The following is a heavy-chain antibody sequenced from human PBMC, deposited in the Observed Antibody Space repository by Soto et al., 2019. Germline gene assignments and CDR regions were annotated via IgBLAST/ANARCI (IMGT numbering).Heavy chain of an antibody. J-gene: IGHJ4*02. CDR2: IFPLTDIP. V-gene: IGHV1-69*02. CDR1: GGTFRNYP. CDR3: ARGPLVVLNYFES. Sequence: QVQLVQSGTEVKKPGSSVKVSCKASGGTFRNYPINWVRQAPGQGLEWMGSIFPLTDIPDYAKNFQARLTISADKSTSTAYRELSSLTSDDTAMYFCARGPLVVLNYFESWGQGTLVTVSS.